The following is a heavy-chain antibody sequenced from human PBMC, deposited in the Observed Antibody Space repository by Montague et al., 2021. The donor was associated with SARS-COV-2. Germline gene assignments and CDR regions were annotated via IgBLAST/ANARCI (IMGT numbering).Heavy chain of an antibody. Sequence: TLSLTCTVSGGSVSSRSHFWSWIRQPAGKGLEWIGHIYATGSAKYNPSLESRVTISVDTSNNQFSLRLNSVIAADTAVYYCTRVVVVVPASPAPTLFDPWGQGILVTVSS. CDR1: GGSVSSRSHF. CDR2: IYATGSA. D-gene: IGHD2-15*01. V-gene: IGHV4-61*09. J-gene: IGHJ5*02. CDR3: TRVVVVVPASPAPTLFDP.